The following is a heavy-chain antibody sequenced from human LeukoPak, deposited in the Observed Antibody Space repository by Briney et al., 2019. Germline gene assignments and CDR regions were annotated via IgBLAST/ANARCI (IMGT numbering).Heavy chain of an antibody. J-gene: IGHJ3*02. CDR1: GYTFTGYY. D-gene: IGHD5-24*01. V-gene: IGHV1-2*02. Sequence: GASVKVSCKASGYTFTGYYMHWLRQAPGQGLEWMGWINPNSGGTNYAQKFQGRVTMTRDTSTSTAYMELSRLRSDDTAVYYCAREMATTRDAFDICGQGTMVTVSS. CDR3: AREMATTRDAFDI. CDR2: INPNSGGT.